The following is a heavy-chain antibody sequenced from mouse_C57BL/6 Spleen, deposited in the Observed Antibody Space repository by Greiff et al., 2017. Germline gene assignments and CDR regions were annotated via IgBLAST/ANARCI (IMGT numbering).Heavy chain of an antibody. CDR1: GYTFTDYN. Sequence: EVQLQQSGPELVKPGASVKIPCTASGYTFTDYNMDWVKQSHGKSLEWIGDINPNNGGTIYNQKFKGTATLTVDKSSSTAYMELRSLTSEDAAVYYCAGDDYGGPWYFDVWGTGTTVTVAS. J-gene: IGHJ1*03. V-gene: IGHV1-18*01. D-gene: IGHD2-4*01. CDR3: AGDDYGGPWYFDV. CDR2: INPNNGGT.